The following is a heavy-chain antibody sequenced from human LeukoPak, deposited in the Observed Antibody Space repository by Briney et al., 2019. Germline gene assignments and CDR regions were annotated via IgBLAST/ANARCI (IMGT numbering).Heavy chain of an antibody. CDR3: AKGERIFGVVLDAFDI. Sequence: GGSLRLSCAASGFTFSSYAMSWVHQAPGKGLEWVSAISGSGGSTYYADSVKGRFTISRDNSKNTLYLQMNSLRAEDTAVYYCAKGERIFGVVLDAFDIWGQGTMVTVSS. D-gene: IGHD3-3*01. CDR2: ISGSGGST. J-gene: IGHJ3*02. CDR1: GFTFSSYA. V-gene: IGHV3-23*01.